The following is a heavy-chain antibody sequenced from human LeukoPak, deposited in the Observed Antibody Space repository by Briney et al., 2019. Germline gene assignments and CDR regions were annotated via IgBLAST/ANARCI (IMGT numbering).Heavy chain of an antibody. J-gene: IGHJ4*02. CDR2: IKTDGSEK. Sequence: TGGSLRLSCEGSGFTFSNYWMSWVRQAPGKGLEWVANIKTDGSEKYYVDSVKGRFTISRDNAKNSLYLQMNSLRTEDTAVYYRAGAWWGTTPSDYWGQGTLVTVSS. CDR1: GFTFSNYW. V-gene: IGHV3-7*01. CDR3: AGAWWGTTPSDY. D-gene: IGHD1-7*01.